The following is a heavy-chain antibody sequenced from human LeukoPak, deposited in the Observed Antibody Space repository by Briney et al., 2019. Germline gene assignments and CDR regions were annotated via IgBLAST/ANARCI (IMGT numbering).Heavy chain of an antibody. CDR1: GGSISSCDYC. J-gene: IGHJ4*02. Sequence: SQTLSLTCTVSGGSISSCDYCWSWIRQPPGKGLQWIGYIYYSGSTYYNPSLKSRVTISVDTSKNQFSLKLSSVTAADAAVYYCARDRSRDGYNDAFDYWGQGTLVTVSS. CDR3: ARDRSRDGYNDAFDY. CDR2: IYYSGST. D-gene: IGHD5-12*01. V-gene: IGHV4-30-4*01.